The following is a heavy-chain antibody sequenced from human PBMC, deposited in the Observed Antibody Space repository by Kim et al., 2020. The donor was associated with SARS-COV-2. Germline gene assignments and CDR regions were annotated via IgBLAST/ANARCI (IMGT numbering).Heavy chain of an antibody. J-gene: IGHJ5*02. V-gene: IGHV7-4-1*02. Sequence: YAPGFTGRFVFSLDTSVSTAYLQINGLKAEDTAVYYCARVYSSSLADWFDPWGQGTLVTVSS. CDR3: ARVYSSSLADWFDP. D-gene: IGHD6-6*01.